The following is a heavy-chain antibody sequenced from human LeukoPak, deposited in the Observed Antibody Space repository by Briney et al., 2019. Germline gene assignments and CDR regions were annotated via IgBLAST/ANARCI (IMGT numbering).Heavy chain of an antibody. V-gene: IGHV4-59*01. Sequence: KPSQTLSLTCTVSGGSITSYYWSWIRQPPGKGLELIGSFYYSGSTNYNPSPKSRVTISLDTSKNQFSLKLTSVNAADTAVYYCARARYGSTSCPYYFDYWGQGTLVTVSS. CDR2: FYYSGST. CDR3: ARARYGSTSCPYYFDY. D-gene: IGHD2-2*01. CDR1: GGSITSYY. J-gene: IGHJ4*02.